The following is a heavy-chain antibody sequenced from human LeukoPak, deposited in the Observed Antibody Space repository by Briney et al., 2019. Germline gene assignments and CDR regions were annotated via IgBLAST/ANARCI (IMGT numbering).Heavy chain of an antibody. CDR2: ISGSGGST. Sequence: PGGSLRLSCAASGFTFSSYAMSWVRQAPGKGLEWVSAISGSGGSTYYADSVKGRFTISRDNSKNTLYLQMNSLRAEDTAVYYCAKDSLFSYCSGGSCSRPWYFQHWGQGTLVTVSS. V-gene: IGHV3-23*01. CDR3: AKDSLFSYCSGGSCSRPWYFQH. CDR1: GFTFSSYA. D-gene: IGHD2-15*01. J-gene: IGHJ1*01.